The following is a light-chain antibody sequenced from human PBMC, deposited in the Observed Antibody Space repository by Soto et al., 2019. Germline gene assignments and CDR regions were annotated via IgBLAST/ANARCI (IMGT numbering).Light chain of an antibody. J-gene: IGKJ4*01. CDR3: QQYNNWPLT. CDR2: GAS. Sequence: EIVITQSPATPSVSPGERAPLSSRARHRVSNYLAWYQQRPGQAPRLLIYGASTRATGIPARFSGSASGTEFTLTISSLQSEDFAIYYCQQYNNWPLTFGGGTKVDIK. CDR1: HRVSNY. V-gene: IGKV3-15*01.